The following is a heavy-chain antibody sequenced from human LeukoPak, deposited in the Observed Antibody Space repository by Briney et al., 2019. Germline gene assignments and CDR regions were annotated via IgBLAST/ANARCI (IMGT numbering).Heavy chain of an antibody. V-gene: IGHV3-30*02. Sequence: GGSLRLSCAASGLTFSRFGIHWVRQAPGKGLEGVAFIRYDGSDKHYADSVKGRFTISRDNSKNTLYLQMNSLRAEDTAVYYCAKDGVYPQFKYAFEIWGQGTMVIVSS. D-gene: IGHD6-13*01. CDR3: AKDGVYPQFKYAFEI. J-gene: IGHJ3*02. CDR1: GLTFSRFG. CDR2: IRYDGSDK.